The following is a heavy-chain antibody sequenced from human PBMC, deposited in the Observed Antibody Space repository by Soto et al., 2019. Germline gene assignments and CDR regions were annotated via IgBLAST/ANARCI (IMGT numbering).Heavy chain of an antibody. Sequence: PGESLKLSCKGSGYSFTSYWISWVRQMPGKGLEWMGRIDPSDSYTNYSPSFQGHVTISADKSISTAYLQWSSLKASDTAMYYCARHKAFYYDSSGAWGQGTLVTVSS. V-gene: IGHV5-10-1*01. J-gene: IGHJ5*02. CDR2: IDPSDSYT. D-gene: IGHD3-22*01. CDR3: ARHKAFYYDSSGA. CDR1: GYSFTSYW.